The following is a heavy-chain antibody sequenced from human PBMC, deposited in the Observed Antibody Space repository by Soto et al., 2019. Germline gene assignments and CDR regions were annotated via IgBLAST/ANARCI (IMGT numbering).Heavy chain of an antibody. CDR1: GYTFISYA. D-gene: IGHD6-6*01. J-gene: IGHJ6*02. V-gene: IGHV1-3*04. CDR3: ARPDSTSSESYGLDV. Sequence: ASVKVSCKASGYTFISYAMHWVRQAPGQRLEWMGWINTGNGNTQYSQNFQGRVTVTGDTSANTAYMEVSSLRSEDTAVYYCARPDSTSSESYGLDVWGQGTTVTVSS. CDR2: INTGNGNT.